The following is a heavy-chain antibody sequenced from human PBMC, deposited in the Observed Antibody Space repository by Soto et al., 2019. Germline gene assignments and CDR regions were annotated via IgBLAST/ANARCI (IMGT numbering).Heavy chain of an antibody. V-gene: IGHV4-39*01. J-gene: IGHJ5*02. Sequence: SETLSLTCTVSGGSISSSSYYWGWIRQPPGKGLEWIGSIYYSGSTYYNPSLKSRVTISVDTSKNQFALKLSSVTAADTAVYYCASPRGVITGRWFDPWGQGTMVTVYS. D-gene: IGHD3-22*01. CDR3: ASPRGVITGRWFDP. CDR2: IYYSGST. CDR1: GGSISSSSYY.